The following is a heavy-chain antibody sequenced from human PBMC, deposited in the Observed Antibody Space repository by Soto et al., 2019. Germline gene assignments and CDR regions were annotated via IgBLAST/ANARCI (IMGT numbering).Heavy chain of an antibody. D-gene: IGHD6-13*01. J-gene: IGHJ6*02. CDR2: IYYSGST. CDR1: GGAISSGDYY. CDR3: ARYDVSSSPYGMDV. Sequence: SETLSLTCPVSGGAISSGDYYFTCIGQPPGKGLEWIGYIYYSGSTYYNPSLKSRVTISVDTSKNQFSLKLSSVTAADTAVYYCARYDVSSSPYGMDVWGQGTTVTVSS. V-gene: IGHV4-30-4*01.